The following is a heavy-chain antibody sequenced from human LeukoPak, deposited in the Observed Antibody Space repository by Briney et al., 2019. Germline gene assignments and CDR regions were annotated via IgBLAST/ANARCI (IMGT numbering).Heavy chain of an antibody. CDR3: ARDRYGDYDFDY. V-gene: IGHV3-48*01. CDR2: ISSSSRTI. Sequence: GGSLRLSCAASGFTFSSYSMNWVRQAPGKGLEWLSYISSSSRTIYYADSVKGRFTISRDNANNSLYLQMNSLRAEDTAVYYCARDRYGDYDFDYWGQGTLVTVSS. J-gene: IGHJ4*02. D-gene: IGHD4-17*01. CDR1: GFTFSSYS.